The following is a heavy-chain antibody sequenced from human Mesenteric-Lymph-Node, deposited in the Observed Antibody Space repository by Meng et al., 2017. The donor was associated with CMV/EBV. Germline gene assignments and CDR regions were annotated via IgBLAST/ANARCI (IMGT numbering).Heavy chain of an antibody. CDR3: ARQPRPNVVVPAAPAKSHWFDP. CDR2: INPHSGGT. D-gene: IGHD2-2*01. V-gene: IGHV1-2*02. CDR1: GYTFTSYY. J-gene: IGHJ5*02. Sequence: ASVKVSCKASGYTFTSYYMHWVRQAPGQGLEWMGWINPHSGGTNYAQKFQGRVTMTRDTSISTAHMELSRLRSEDTAVYYCARQPRPNVVVPAAPAKSHWFDPWGQGTLVTVSS.